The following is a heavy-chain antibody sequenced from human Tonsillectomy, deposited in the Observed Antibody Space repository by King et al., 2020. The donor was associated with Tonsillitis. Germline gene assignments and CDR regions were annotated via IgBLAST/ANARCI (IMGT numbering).Heavy chain of an antibody. CDR1: GFSFSGSG. D-gene: IGHD3-10*01. CDR2: VRSKANSYAT. CDR3: TRHESRFREDFDL. J-gene: IGHJ2*01. V-gene: IGHV3-73*02. Sequence: VQLVESGGGLVQPGGSVKLSCAASGFSFSGSGIHWVRQASGKGLEWLGRVRSKANSYATAYAASVKGRFTISREDSNNTAYLQMNSLKSDDTAVYYCTRHESRFREDFDLWGRGTLVTVSS.